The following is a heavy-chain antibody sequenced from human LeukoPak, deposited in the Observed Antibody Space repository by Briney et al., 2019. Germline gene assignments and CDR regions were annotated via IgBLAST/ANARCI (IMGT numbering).Heavy chain of an antibody. J-gene: IGHJ4*02. CDR1: GFTFSSYG. D-gene: IGHD5-24*01. Sequence: GGSLRLSCAASGFTFSSYGMHWVRQAPGKGLEWVAFIRYDGSNKYYADSVKGRFTISRDNSKNTLYLQMSSLRAEDTAVYYCARGGRDGYNLYFDYWGQGTLVTVSS. CDR3: ARGGRDGYNLYFDY. V-gene: IGHV3-30*02. CDR2: IRYDGSNK.